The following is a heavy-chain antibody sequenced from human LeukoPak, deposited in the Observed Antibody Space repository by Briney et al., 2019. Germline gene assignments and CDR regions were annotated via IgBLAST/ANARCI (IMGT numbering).Heavy chain of an antibody. V-gene: IGHV4-59*01. CDR2: IYYSGST. J-gene: IGHJ5*02. Sequence: SETLSLTCTVSGGSISSYYWSWIRQPPGKGLEWIGYIYYSGSTNYNPSLKSRVTISVDTSKNQFSLKLSSVTAADTAVYYCARQQILLWFGELSCWFDPWGQGTLVTVSS. CDR3: ARQQILLWFGELSCWFDP. CDR1: GGSISSYY. D-gene: IGHD3-10*01.